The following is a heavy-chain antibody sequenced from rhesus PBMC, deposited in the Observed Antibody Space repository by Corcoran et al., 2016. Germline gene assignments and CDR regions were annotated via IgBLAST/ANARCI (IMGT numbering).Heavy chain of an antibody. CDR3: AKSNWGDYYIDY. V-gene: IGHV3S42*01. J-gene: IGHJ4*01. Sequence: EVQLVESGGGLAKPGGSLRLSCAASGFTFSSYWMNWVRQTPGKGLEWISAINSGGGSTYYADSVKGRFTIYRDNSKNTLSLQMNSLRAEDTAVYYCAKSNWGDYYIDYWGQGVLVTVSS. CDR2: INSGGGST. D-gene: IGHD3-34*01. CDR1: GFTFSSYW.